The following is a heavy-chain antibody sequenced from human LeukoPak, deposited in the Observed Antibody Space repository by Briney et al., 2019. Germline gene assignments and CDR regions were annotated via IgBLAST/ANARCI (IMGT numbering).Heavy chain of an antibody. CDR1: GFTFSSYG. V-gene: IGHV3-23*01. D-gene: IGHD2-15*01. CDR2: ISKNGDTT. J-gene: IGHJ3*01. Sequence: GGSLRLSCAASGFTFSSYGIHWVRQAPGKGLEWVSVISKNGDTTYYADSVKGRFTISRDNSKNTLYLQMNSLRAEDTALYFCATRQFCSGGTCYGLTFWGQGTMVTISS. CDR3: ATRQFCSGGTCYGLTF.